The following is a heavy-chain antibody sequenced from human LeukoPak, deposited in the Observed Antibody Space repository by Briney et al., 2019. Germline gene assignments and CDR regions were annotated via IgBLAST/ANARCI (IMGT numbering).Heavy chain of an antibody. D-gene: IGHD3-3*01. Sequence: SETLSLTCTVSGGSIGSGGYYWSWIRQHPGKDLEWIGYIYYSGSTYYNPSLKSRVTISADMSKNQFSLKLSSVTGADTAIYYCAGERNYDFWSGHPSDVLDIWGLGTMVIVSS. J-gene: IGHJ3*02. CDR1: GGSIGSGGYY. CDR2: IYYSGST. V-gene: IGHV4-31*03. CDR3: AGERNYDFWSGHPSDVLDI.